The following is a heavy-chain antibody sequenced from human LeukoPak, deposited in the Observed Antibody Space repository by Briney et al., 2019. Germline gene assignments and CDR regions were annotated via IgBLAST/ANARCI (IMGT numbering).Heavy chain of an antibody. CDR2: ISYDGNIK. CDR1: GFSFTSYN. D-gene: IGHD3-22*01. CDR3: ARSRPQRFYYDSSGYQKTIDY. J-gene: IGHJ4*02. V-gene: IGHV3-30*03. Sequence: PGGSLRLSCAASGFSFTSYNFHWVRQAPGKGLQWLGFISYDGNIKYEDSVKGRFTISRDNSKNTLYLQMNSLRAEDTAVYYCARSRPQRFYYDSSGYQKTIDYWGQGTLVTVSS.